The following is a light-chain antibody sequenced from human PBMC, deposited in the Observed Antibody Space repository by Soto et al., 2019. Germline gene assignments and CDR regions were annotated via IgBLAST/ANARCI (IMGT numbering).Light chain of an antibody. CDR2: EVS. CDR1: SSDVGGYNY. V-gene: IGLV2-14*01. CDR3: SSYTSSSPWV. Sequence: QSVLAQPASVSGSPGQSITISCTGTSSDVGGYNYVSWYQQHPGKAPKLMIYEVSNRPSGVSNRFSGSKSGNTASLTISGLQADDEADYYCSSYTSSSPWVFGGGTKLTVL. J-gene: IGLJ3*02.